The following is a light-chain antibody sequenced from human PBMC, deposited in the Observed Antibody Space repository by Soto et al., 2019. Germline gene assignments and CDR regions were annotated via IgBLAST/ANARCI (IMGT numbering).Light chain of an antibody. J-gene: IGLJ1*01. CDR3: QSYDTSLRDYV. Sequence: QDVLTQPPSVSGAPGQRVTISCTWSSSNIGAYYDVHWYQQVPGTAPKLLIFSNTNRPSGVPDRFSGSKSGTSASLAITGLQAEDEADYYCQSYDTSLRDYVFGTGTKVTVL. CDR1: SSNIGAYYD. CDR2: SNT. V-gene: IGLV1-40*01.